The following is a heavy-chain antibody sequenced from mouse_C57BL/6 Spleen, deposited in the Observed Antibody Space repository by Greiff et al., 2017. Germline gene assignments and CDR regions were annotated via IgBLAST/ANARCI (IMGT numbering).Heavy chain of an antibody. CDR1: GYAFSSYW. CDR3: AREYVSRRGFDY. V-gene: IGHV1-80*01. CDR2: IYPGDGDT. J-gene: IGHJ2*01. Sequence: QVQLKESGAELVKPGASVKISCKASGYAFSSYWMNWVKQRPGKGLEWIGQIYPGDGDTNYNGKFKGKATLTADKSSSTAYMQLSSLTSEDAAVYVCAREYVSRRGFDYWGQGTTLTVSS. D-gene: IGHD1-1*01.